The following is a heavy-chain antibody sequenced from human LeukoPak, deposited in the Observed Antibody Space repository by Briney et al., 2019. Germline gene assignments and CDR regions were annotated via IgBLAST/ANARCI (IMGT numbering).Heavy chain of an antibody. CDR1: GFTFSSYG. CDR3: ARDGMWDTAKVYFDH. J-gene: IGHJ4*02. D-gene: IGHD5-18*01. CDR2: ISYDGSNK. V-gene: IGHV3-30*03. Sequence: GGSLRLSCAASGFTFSSYGMHWVRQAPGKGLEWVAVISYDGSNKYYADSVKGRFTISRDNSKNTLYLQMNGLRAEDTAVYYCARDGMWDTAKVYFDHWGQGTLVTVSS.